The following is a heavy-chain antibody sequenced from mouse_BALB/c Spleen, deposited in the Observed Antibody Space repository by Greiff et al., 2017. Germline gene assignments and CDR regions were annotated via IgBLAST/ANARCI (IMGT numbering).Heavy chain of an antibody. CDR1: GYTFTSYW. CDR3: TRGGSYWYFDV. CDR2: IYPSDSYT. J-gene: IGHJ1*01. Sequence: VQLQQPGAELVRPGASVKLSCKASGYTFTSYWINWVKQRPGQGLEWIGNIYPSDSYTNYNQKFKDMATLTVDKSSSTAYMQLSSPTSEDSAVYYCTRGGSYWYFDVWGAGTTVTVSS. V-gene: IGHV1-69*02. D-gene: IGHD1-1*02.